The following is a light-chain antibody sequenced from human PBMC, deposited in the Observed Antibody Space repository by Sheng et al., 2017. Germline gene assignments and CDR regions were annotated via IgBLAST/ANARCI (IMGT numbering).Light chain of an antibody. CDR2: GAS. CDR3: QQYGSSPPWT. J-gene: IGKJ1*01. CDR1: QSVSSN. V-gene: IGKV3-15*01. Sequence: VAMTQSPATLSVSPGERATLSCRASQSVSSNLAWYQQKPGQAPRLLIYGASTRATGIPARFSGSGSGTEFTLTIIRLEPEDFAVYYCQQYGSSPPWTFGQGTKVQIK.